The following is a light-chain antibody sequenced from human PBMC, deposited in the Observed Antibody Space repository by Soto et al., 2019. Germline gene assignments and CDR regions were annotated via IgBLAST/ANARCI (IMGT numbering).Light chain of an antibody. J-gene: IGKJ1*01. Sequence: DIHVTQSPSTLSGPVGERVTITCRTRQDIRNYLAWCQQKPGKAPNLLIYRASTLKSGVPSRFSGSGSGTEFTLTISSLQPDDFATYYWQQYDSHSTFGQGTKVDIK. CDR1: QDIRNY. V-gene: IGKV1-5*03. CDR3: QQYDSHST. CDR2: RAS.